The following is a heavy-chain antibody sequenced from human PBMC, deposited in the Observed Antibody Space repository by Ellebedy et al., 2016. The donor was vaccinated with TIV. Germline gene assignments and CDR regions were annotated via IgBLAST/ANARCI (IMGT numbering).Heavy chain of an antibody. D-gene: IGHD4-23*01. V-gene: IGHV3-49*03. CDR1: GFTFGDYA. Sequence: GESLKISCTASGFTFGDYAMSWFRQAPGKGLEWVGFIRSKAYGGTTEYAASVKGRFTISRDDYKSIPYLQMNSLKTEDTAVYYCTRSDDYGGPTFDYWGQGTLVTVSS. J-gene: IGHJ4*02. CDR3: TRSDDYGGPTFDY. CDR2: IRSKAYGGTT.